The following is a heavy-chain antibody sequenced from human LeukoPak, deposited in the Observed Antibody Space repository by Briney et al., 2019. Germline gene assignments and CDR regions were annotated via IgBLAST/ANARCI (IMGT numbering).Heavy chain of an antibody. CDR2: ISGSGGSR. CDR1: GFTFSS. CDR3: AKELRYSYGGDY. J-gene: IGHJ4*02. D-gene: IGHD5-18*01. Sequence: GVSLRLSCAASGFTFSSWVRQAPGKGLEWVSTISGSGGSRSYADSVKGRFTISRDNSKNTLYLQMDSLRAEDTAVYYCAKELRYSYGGDYWGQGTLVTVSS. V-gene: IGHV3-23*01.